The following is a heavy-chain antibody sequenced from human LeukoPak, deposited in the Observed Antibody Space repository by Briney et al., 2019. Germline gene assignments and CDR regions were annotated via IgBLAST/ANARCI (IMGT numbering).Heavy chain of an antibody. CDR2: IYYSGST. CDR1: GGSISSSSYY. Sequence: SETLSLTCPVSGGSISSSSYYWGWIRQPPGKGLAWIASIYYSGSTYYNPSLKSRVTISVDTSKNQFSLKLSSVTAADTAVYYCARQEYYDYVWGSYRLSYFDYWGQGTLVTVPS. D-gene: IGHD3-16*02. J-gene: IGHJ4*02. CDR3: ARQEYYDYVWGSYRLSYFDY. V-gene: IGHV4-39*07.